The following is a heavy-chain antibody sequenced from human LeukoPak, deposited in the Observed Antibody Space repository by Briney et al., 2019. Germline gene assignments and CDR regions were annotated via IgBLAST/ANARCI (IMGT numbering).Heavy chain of an antibody. CDR3: ARALISIVGATVMDY. D-gene: IGHD1-26*01. Sequence: GASVTVSCTASGGTFSSYAISWVRQAPGQGLEWMGGIIPIFGTANYAQKFQGRVTITADESTSTAYMELSSLRSEDTAVYYCARALISIVGATVMDYWGQGALVTVSS. CDR2: IIPIFGTA. V-gene: IGHV1-69*13. J-gene: IGHJ4*02. CDR1: GGTFSSYA.